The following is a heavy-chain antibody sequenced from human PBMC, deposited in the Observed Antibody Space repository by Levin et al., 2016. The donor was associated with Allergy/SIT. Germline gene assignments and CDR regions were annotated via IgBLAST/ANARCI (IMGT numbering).Heavy chain of an antibody. CDR2: ISSSSTYI. D-gene: IGHD3-22*01. Sequence: GESLKISCVVSGFTLSSYSFNWVRQAPGKELEWVSSISSSSTYIYYADSVKGRFTISRDNIKKSLFLQMDTLRADDTAVYYCARSRVDRSAFYWAYDVFDLWGRGTVVTVSS. J-gene: IGHJ3*01. CDR3: ARSRVDRSAFYWAYDVFDL. V-gene: IGHV3-21*04. CDR1: GFTLSSYS.